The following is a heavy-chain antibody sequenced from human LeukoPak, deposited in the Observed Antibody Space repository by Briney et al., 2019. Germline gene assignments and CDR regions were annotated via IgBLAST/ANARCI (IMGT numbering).Heavy chain of an antibody. CDR1: GFTFSDPY. CDR2: IYSGGST. J-gene: IGHJ4*02. CDR3: ARVRWGLRSWDY. D-gene: IGHD5-12*01. Sequence: GRSLRLSCAASGFTFSDPYMSWVRQAPGKGLEWVSVIYSGGSTYYADSVKGRFTISRDNSKNTLYLQMNSLRAEDTAVYYCARVRWGLRSWDYWGQGTLVTVSS. V-gene: IGHV3-53*01.